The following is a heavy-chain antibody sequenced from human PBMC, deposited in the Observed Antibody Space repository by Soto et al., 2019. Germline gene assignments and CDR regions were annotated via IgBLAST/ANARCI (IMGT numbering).Heavy chain of an antibody. CDR1: GVTFSSYG. V-gene: IGHV3-30*03. CDR2: ISYDGSNK. CDR3: ATLHVDTAMVSYGMDV. Sequence: GGSLRLSXAASGVTFSSYGMHWVRQAPGKGLEWVAVISYDGSNKYYADSVKGRFTISRDNSKNTLYLQMNSLRAEDTAVYYCATLHVDTAMVSYGMDVWGQGTTVTVSS. D-gene: IGHD5-18*01. J-gene: IGHJ6*02.